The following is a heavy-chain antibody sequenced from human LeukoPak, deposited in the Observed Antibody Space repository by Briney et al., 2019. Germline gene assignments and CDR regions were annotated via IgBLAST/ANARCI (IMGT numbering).Heavy chain of an antibody. CDR1: GYTFTSYY. Sequence: GASVKDSCKASGYTFTSYYIHWVRQAPGQGLEWMGVINPSGAPPTYAQRFQGRVTMTRDTSTSTLYMELSSLRSDDTAVYYCARDHVPPYVGIDYWGLGTLVTVSS. CDR3: ARDHVPPYVGIDY. CDR2: INPSGAPP. D-gene: IGHD1-26*01. V-gene: IGHV1-46*01. J-gene: IGHJ4*02.